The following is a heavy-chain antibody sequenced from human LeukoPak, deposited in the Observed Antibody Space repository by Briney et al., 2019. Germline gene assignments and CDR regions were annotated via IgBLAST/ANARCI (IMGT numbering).Heavy chain of an antibody. Sequence: GGSLRLSCAASGFTFSNYAMHWVRQAPGKGLEYASAISSNGYNTYYATSVRGRFTISRDNSNNTLYLQMGSLRAEDMAVYYCARAAVAGHHFDYWGQGTLVTVSS. CDR3: ARAAVAGHHFDY. V-gene: IGHV3-64*01. CDR1: GFTFSNYA. CDR2: ISSNGYNT. J-gene: IGHJ4*02. D-gene: IGHD6-19*01.